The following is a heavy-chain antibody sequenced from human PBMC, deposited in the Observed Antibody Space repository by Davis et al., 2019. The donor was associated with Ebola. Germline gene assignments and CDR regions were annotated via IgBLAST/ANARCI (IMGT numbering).Heavy chain of an antibody. CDR1: GGFVSSGGYS. V-gene: IGHV4-61*08. CDR2: IYYSGST. D-gene: IGHD3-10*01. J-gene: IGHJ3*02. CDR3: ARDSYYYDAFDI. Sequence: MPSETLSLTCAVSGGFVSSGGYSWSWIRQPPGKGLEWIGYIYYSGSTNYNPSLKSRVTISVDTSKNQFSLKLSSVTAADTAVYYCARDSYYYDAFDIWGQGTMVTVSS.